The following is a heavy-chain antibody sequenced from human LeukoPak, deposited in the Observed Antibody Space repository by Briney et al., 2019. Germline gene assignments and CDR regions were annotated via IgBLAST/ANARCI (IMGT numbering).Heavy chain of an antibody. CDR1: GYTFTSYD. CDR2: MNPKSGNT. J-gene: IGHJ6*03. Sequence: GSVRVSCTASGYTFTSYDMNWVRQAPGKGLEWMGWMNPKSGNTDYAEKLQGRVTMTRNTSKSTAYMELSSLRSQDTAVYYCARGGTVTTTYYYYMYVWGKGTTVTVSS. D-gene: IGHD4-17*01. V-gene: IGHV1-8*01. CDR3: ARGGTVTTTYYYYMYV.